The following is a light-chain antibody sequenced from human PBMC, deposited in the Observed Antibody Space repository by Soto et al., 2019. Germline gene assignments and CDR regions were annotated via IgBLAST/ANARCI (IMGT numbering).Light chain of an antibody. V-gene: IGKV1-9*01. CDR1: QGISSY. Sequence: DIQLTQSPSFVSASVGDRVTITCRASQGISSYLAWYQQKPGKAPKLLIYAASTLQSGVPSRFSGSGSGTEFTLTITSLQPEDFATYSCQQLNSFPSTFGQGTRLEIK. J-gene: IGKJ5*01. CDR2: AAS. CDR3: QQLNSFPST.